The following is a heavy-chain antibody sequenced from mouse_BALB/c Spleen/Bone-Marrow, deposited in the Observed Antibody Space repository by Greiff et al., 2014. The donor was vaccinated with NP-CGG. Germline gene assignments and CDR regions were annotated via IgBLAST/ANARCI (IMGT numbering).Heavy chain of an antibody. CDR2: VYPGNDNS. Sequence: LQQSGSEQVRPGASVKLSCKASGYTFTSYWMHWVKQRHGQGLEWIGNVYPGNDNSNYDEKFKSKGTLTVDTSSSTAYMHLSSLTSEDSAVYYCTRSGGNYNFAYWGQGTLVTVSA. CDR3: TRSGGNYNFAY. CDR1: GYTFTSYW. V-gene: IGHV1S22*01. J-gene: IGHJ3*01. D-gene: IGHD2-1*01.